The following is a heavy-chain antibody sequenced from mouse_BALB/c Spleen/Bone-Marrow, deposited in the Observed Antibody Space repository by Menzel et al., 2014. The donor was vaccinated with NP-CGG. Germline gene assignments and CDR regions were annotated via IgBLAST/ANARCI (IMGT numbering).Heavy chain of an antibody. D-gene: IGHD1-1*01. V-gene: IGHV1-69*02. Sequence: QVQLQQSGAELVRPGASVKLSCKASGYTFTSYWINWVKQRPGQGLEWIGNIYPSDSYTNYNQKFKDKATLTADKSSSTAYMQLSSPTSEDSAVYYCTRSYGSSYEYYFDCWGQGTTLTVSS. CDR1: GYTFTSYW. CDR3: TRSYGSSYEYYFDC. J-gene: IGHJ2*01. CDR2: IYPSDSYT.